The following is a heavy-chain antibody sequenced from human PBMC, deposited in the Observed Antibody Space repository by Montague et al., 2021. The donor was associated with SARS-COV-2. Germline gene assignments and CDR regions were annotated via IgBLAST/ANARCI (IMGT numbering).Heavy chain of an antibody. V-gene: IGHV3-7*01. Sequence: SLRLSCAASGLAISMYWMTWVRQAPGKGLEWVANIKQDGSETYYADSVKGLFSISRDNTKNSLYLQLNSLRADDTAVYYCGFNSVAGAGDSLGQGTLVTVSS. J-gene: IGHJ4*02. CDR2: IKQDGSET. CDR3: GFNSVAGAGDS. CDR1: GLAISMYW. D-gene: IGHD6-13*01.